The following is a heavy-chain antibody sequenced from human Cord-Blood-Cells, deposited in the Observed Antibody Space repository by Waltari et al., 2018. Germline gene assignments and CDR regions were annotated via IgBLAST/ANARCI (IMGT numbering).Heavy chain of an antibody. J-gene: IGHJ6*03. V-gene: IGHV1-69*01. CDR3: ARDQTMKGAYYYYMDV. CDR2: IIPIFGTA. CDR1: GGTFSSYA. Sequence: QVQLVQSGAEVKKPGSSVKVSCKASGGTFSSYALSWVRQAPGKGLEWMGGIIPIFGTANYAQKFQGRVTITADESTSTAYMELSSLRSEDTAVYYCARDQTMKGAYYYYMDVWGKGTTVTVSS. D-gene: IGHD3-22*01.